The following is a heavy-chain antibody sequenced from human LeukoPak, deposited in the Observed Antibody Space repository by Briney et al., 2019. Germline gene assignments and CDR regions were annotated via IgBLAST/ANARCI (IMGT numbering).Heavy chain of an antibody. CDR2: IRYDGSNK. D-gene: IGHD2-15*01. V-gene: IGHV3-30*02. CDR3: AKAKAPTRHFDY. J-gene: IGHJ4*01. Sequence: PGGSLRLSCAASGFTFSSYGMHWVRQAPGKGLEWVAFIRYDGSNKYYADSVKGRFTISRDNSKNTLYLQMNSLRAEDTAVYYCAKAKAPTRHFDYWGHGTLVTVSS. CDR1: GFTFSSYG.